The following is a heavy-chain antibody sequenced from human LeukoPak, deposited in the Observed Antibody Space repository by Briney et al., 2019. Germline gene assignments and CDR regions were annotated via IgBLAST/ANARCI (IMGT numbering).Heavy chain of an antibody. CDR2: LSGSGDDT. V-gene: IGHV3-23*01. D-gene: IGHD5-24*01. J-gene: IGHJ4*02. CDR3: TVQRGGDGYNTFDY. Sequence: GGSLRLSCAAAGVTFSSYAMSSVRQAPGKGLEWVSALSGSGDDTYYADSVKGRFTISRDNSKNTLYLQMNSLRAEDTAVYYCTVQRGGDGYNTFDYWGQGTLVTVSS. CDR1: GVTFSSYA.